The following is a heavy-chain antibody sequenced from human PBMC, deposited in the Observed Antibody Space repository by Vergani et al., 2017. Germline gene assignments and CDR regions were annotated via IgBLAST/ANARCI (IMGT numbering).Heavy chain of an antibody. J-gene: IGHJ4*02. V-gene: IGHV4-39*07. D-gene: IGHD6-13*01. Sequence: QLQLQESGPGLVKPSETLSLTCTVSGGSISSTTYYWGWIRQPPGKGLEWIGSIYYSGSTYYNPSLKSRVTISVDTSKNRFSLKLSSVTAADTAVYYCAKGGGDNIAAHLFDYWGQGTLVTVSS. CDR1: GGSISSTTYY. CDR2: IYYSGST. CDR3: AKGGGDNIAAHLFDY.